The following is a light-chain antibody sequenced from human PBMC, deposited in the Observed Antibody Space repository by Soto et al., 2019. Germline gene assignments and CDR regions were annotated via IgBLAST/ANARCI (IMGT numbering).Light chain of an antibody. V-gene: IGLV1-51*01. Sequence: QSVLTQPPSVSAAPGQKVIISCSGNSSNIGKNYVFCYQQFPGTTPKILIYYNYKRPSGIPDRFSVSKYGASATLAITALHPGDEADDYCGAWYTSLRAVVFGGGTKLTVL. J-gene: IGLJ2*01. CDR3: GAWYTSLRAVV. CDR2: YNY. CDR1: SSNIGKNY.